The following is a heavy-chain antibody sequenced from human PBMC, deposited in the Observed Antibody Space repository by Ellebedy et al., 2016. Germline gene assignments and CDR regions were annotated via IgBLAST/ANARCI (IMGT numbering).Heavy chain of an antibody. CDR2: IYHSGST. CDR1: GYSISSGYY. D-gene: IGHD6-6*01. V-gene: IGHV4-38-2*02. CDR3: AREGGSSSGDDNWFDP. J-gene: IGHJ5*02. Sequence: SETLSLTCTVSGYSISSGYYWGWIRQPPGKGLEWIGSIYHSGSTYYNPSLKSRVTISVDTSKNQFSLKLSSVTAADTAVYYCAREGGSSSGDDNWFDPWGQGTLVAVSS.